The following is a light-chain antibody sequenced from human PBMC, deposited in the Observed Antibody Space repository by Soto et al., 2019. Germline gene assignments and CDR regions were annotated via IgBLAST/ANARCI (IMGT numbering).Light chain of an antibody. J-gene: IGKJ1*01. V-gene: IGKV3-15*01. Sequence: ETVMTQSPATLPVSPGERATLSCRASQSVRSNLAWYQQKPGQAPRLLIYGASTRATGVPARFSGSGSGTEFTLTINRLQSEDFALYYCQEYDNWSLWTFGQGTKVEVK. CDR2: GAS. CDR3: QEYDNWSLWT. CDR1: QSVRSN.